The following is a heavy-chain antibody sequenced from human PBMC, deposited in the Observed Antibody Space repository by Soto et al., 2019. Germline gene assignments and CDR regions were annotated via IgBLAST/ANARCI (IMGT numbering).Heavy chain of an antibody. CDR2: IIPVFRTA. J-gene: IGHJ4*02. CDR3: ARGGSGYTWFNEF. CDR1: GGLFSSYP. V-gene: IGHV1-69*13. Sequence: EASVKVSCKASGGLFSSYPISWVRQVPGQGLEWMGGIIPVFRTAYYTQRFQGRVTITADESTNTAYMELSSLRSEDTAIYYCARGGSGYTWFNEFWGQGTLVTVSS. D-gene: IGHD3-22*01.